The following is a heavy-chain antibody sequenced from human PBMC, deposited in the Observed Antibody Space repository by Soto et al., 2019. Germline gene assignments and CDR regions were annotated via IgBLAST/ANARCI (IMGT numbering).Heavy chain of an antibody. CDR1: GFTFSSYA. CDR2: ISGSGGST. CDR3: AKAGRYIAARNTFDY. D-gene: IGHD6-6*01. J-gene: IGHJ4*02. V-gene: IGHV3-23*01. Sequence: EVQLLESGGGLLQPGGSLRLSCAASGFTFSSYAMSWVRQAPGKGLEWVSAISGSGGSTYYAYSVKGRFTISRDNSKNTLYLQMISLRAEDTAVYYCAKAGRYIAARNTFDYWGQGTLVTVSS.